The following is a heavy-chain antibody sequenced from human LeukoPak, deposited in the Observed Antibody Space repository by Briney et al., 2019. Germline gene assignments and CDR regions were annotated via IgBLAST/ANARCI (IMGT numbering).Heavy chain of an antibody. Sequence: PGGSLRLSCTASGFTFSNYAMNWVRQTPGRGLEWVSGITGSGGITNYADSVKGRFTITRDNSKNTVFLQMNSVRPGDTALYLCARGGGTMVRRVSFFYHWGQGTRVTVS. V-gene: IGHV3-23*01. CDR1: GFTFSNYA. J-gene: IGHJ1*01. D-gene: IGHD3-10*01. CDR3: ARGGGTMVRRVSFFYH. CDR2: ITGSGGIT.